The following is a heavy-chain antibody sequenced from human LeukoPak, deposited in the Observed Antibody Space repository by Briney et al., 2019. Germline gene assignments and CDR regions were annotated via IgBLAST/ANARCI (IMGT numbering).Heavy chain of an antibody. J-gene: IGHJ4*02. CDR3: ARSNLGYCSSTSCYTFDY. CDR2: IYYSGST. CDR1: GGSISSYY. V-gene: IGHV4-59*01. D-gene: IGHD2-2*02. Sequence: SETLSLTXTVSGGSISSYYWSWIRQPPGKGLEWIGYIYYSGSTNYNPSLKSRVTISVDTSKNQFSLKLSSVTAADTAVYYCARSNLGYCSSTSCYTFDYWGQGTLVTVSS.